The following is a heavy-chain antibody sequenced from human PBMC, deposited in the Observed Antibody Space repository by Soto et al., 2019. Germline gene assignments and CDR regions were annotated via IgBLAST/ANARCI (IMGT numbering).Heavy chain of an antibody. CDR1: GGSISSSSYY. D-gene: IGHD4-17*01. V-gene: IGHV4-39*01. CDR3: ARINDDDYGDSVTAFDI. CDR2: IYYSGST. Sequence: SETLSLTCTVSGGSISSSSYYWGWMRQPPGKGLEWIGSIYYSGSTYYNPSLKSRVTISVDTSKNQFSLKLSSVTAADTAVYYCARINDDDYGDSVTAFDIWGQGTXVTVSS. J-gene: IGHJ3*02.